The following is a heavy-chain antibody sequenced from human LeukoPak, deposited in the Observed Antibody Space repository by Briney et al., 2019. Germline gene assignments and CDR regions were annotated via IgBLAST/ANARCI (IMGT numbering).Heavy chain of an antibody. J-gene: IGHJ4*02. CDR3: ASASGSWYPYYFDY. CDR1: GYTFTSYD. D-gene: IGHD6-13*01. CDR2: MNPNSGNT. Sequence: RGASVKVSCKASGYTFTSYDINWLRQATGQGLEWMGWMNPNSGNTGYAQKFQGRVTMTRNTSISTAYMELSSLRSEDTAVYYCASASGSWYPYYFDYWGQGTLVTVSS. V-gene: IGHV1-8*01.